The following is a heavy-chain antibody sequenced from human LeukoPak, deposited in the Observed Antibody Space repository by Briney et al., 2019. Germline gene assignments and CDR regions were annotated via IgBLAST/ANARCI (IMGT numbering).Heavy chain of an antibody. V-gene: IGHV4-34*01. CDR1: GGSFSGYY. Sequence: KPSETLSLTCAVYGGSFSGYYWSWIRQPPGKGLEWIGEINHSGSTNYNPSLKSRVTISVDTSKNQFSLKLSSVTAADTAVYYCARDQYGDFEDYWGQGTLVTVSS. CDR3: ARDQYGDFEDY. D-gene: IGHD4-17*01. J-gene: IGHJ4*02. CDR2: INHSGST.